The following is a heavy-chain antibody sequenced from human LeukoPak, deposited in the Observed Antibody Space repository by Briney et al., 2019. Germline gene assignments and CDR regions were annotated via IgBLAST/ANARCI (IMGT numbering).Heavy chain of an antibody. CDR1: GGSISSRSYS. J-gene: IGHJ4*02. V-gene: IGHV4-39*01. Sequence: SETLSLTCTVSGGSISSRSYSWGWIRQPPGKGLEWIGSIYYSGSTYYNPSLKSRVTISVDTSKNQFSLKLSSVTAADTAVYYCITYSYGLIFDYWGQGTLVTVSS. CDR2: IYYSGST. CDR3: ITYSYGLIFDY. D-gene: IGHD5-18*01.